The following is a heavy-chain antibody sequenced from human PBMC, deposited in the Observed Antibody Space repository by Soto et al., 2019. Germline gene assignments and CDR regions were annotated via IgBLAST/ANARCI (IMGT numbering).Heavy chain of an antibody. D-gene: IGHD1-1*01. CDR2: IRQDGGEE. V-gene: IGHV3-7*01. Sequence: EVQLVESGGGLVQPGGSLRLSCAASGLSFSSHWMSWVRQAPGRGLEWVANIRQDGGEEQYSDSVKGRFTLSRDNAKNSLYLQMNGLRVDDTAVYYCAKSEGYSFDNRGQGTMVTVSS. J-gene: IGHJ3*02. CDR3: AKSEGYSFDN. CDR1: GLSFSSHW.